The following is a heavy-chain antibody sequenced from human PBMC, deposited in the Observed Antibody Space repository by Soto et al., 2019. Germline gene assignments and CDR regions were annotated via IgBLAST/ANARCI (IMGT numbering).Heavy chain of an antibody. J-gene: IGHJ4*02. D-gene: IGHD3-9*01. CDR3: ARGTLRYFDWLYPSDNDY. CDR2: IYSSGST. V-gene: IGHV4-30-4*01. CDR1: GGSISSGDYY. Sequence: QVQLQESGPGLVKPSQTLSLTCTVSGGSISSGDYYWSWIRQPPGKGLEWIGYIYSSGSTYYNPSLKSRVTISVDTSKNQFSLKLSSVTAADTAVYYCARGTLRYFDWLYPSDNDYWGQGTLVTVSS.